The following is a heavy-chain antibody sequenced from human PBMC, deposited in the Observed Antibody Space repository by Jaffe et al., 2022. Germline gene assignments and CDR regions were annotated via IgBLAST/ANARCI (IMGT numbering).Heavy chain of an antibody. CDR2: IYTSGST. CDR1: GGSISSGSYY. J-gene: IGHJ3*02. V-gene: IGHV4-61*02. Sequence: QVQLQESGPGLVKPSQTLSLTCTVSGGSISSGSYYWSWIRQPAGKGLEWIGRIYTSGSTNYNPSLKSRVTISVDTSKNQFSLKLSSVTAADTAVYYCARAGTSQDAFDIWGQGTMVTVSS. CDR3: ARAGTSQDAFDI.